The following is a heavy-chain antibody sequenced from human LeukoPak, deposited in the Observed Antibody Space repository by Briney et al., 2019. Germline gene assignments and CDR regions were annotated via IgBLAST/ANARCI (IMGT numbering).Heavy chain of an antibody. CDR1: VFTVSSNY. D-gene: IGHD2-2*01. Sequence: GGSLRLSCAASVFTVSSNYMSWVRQAPGKGLEWVSVIYSGGSTYYADSVKGRFTISRHNSKNTLYLQMNSLRAEDTAVYYCARVTVGCSSTSCYAAFDYWGQGTLVTVSS. J-gene: IGHJ4*02. V-gene: IGHV3-53*04. CDR2: IYSGGST. CDR3: ARVTVGCSSTSCYAAFDY.